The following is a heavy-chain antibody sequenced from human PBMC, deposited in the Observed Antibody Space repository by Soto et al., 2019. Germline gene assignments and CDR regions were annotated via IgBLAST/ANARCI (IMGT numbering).Heavy chain of an antibody. J-gene: IGHJ6*02. D-gene: IGHD3-10*01. CDR1: GGTFSSYA. Sequence: GASVKVSCKASGGTFSSYAISWVRQAPGQGLEWMGGIIPIFGTANYAQKFQGRVTITADESTSTAYMELSSLRSEDTAVYYCARDMNTMVRGVPTPYYYGMDVWGQGTTVTVSS. CDR3: ARDMNTMVRGVPTPYYYGMDV. V-gene: IGHV1-69*13. CDR2: IIPIFGTA.